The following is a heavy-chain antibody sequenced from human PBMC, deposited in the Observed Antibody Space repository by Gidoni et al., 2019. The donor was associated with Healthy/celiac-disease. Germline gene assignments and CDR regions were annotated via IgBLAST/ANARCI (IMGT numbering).Heavy chain of an antibody. V-gene: IGHV3-64D*06. CDR3: VKTAGGIVVVVAATPGMFLN. J-gene: IGHJ4*02. D-gene: IGHD2-15*01. Sequence: EVQLVEYGGGLVQPGGSLRLSCSASGFTFSRYAMHWVRQAPGKGLEYVSAISSNGGSTYYADSVKGRFTISRDNSKNTLYLQMSSLRAEDTAVYYCVKTAGGIVVVVAATPGMFLNWGQGTLVTVSS. CDR2: ISSNGGST. CDR1: GFTFSRYA.